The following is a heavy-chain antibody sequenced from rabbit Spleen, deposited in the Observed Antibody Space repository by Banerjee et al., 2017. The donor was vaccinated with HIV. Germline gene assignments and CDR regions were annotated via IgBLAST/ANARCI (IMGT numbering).Heavy chain of an antibody. CDR1: GFSFSNSDF. V-gene: IGHV1S40*01. J-gene: IGHJ4*01. CDR3: ARDLVAVIGWNFNL. D-gene: IGHD1-1*01. CDR2: IYTGSGST. Sequence: QSLEESGGDLVKPGASLTLTCTASGFSFSNSDFMCWVRQAPGKGLEWIGCIYTGSGSTWYASWAKGRFTISKTSSTTVTLQMTSLTAADTATYFCARDLVAVIGWNFNLWGPGTLVTVS.